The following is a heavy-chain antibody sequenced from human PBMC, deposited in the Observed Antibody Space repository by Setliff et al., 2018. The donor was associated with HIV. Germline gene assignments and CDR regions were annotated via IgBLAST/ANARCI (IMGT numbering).Heavy chain of an antibody. CDR3: AKDWGSRLSYSFYYMDV. CDR2: ISYDGTYK. V-gene: IGHV3-30*18. J-gene: IGHJ6*03. Sequence: LRLSCAASRFTLSSYWMSWVRQAPGKGLEWVALISYDGTYKYYAESVKGRFTISRDNSRNTLYLQMNSLRTEDTAVYYCAKDWGSRLSYSFYYMDVWGKGTTVTVSS. D-gene: IGHD3-16*01. CDR1: RFTLSSYW.